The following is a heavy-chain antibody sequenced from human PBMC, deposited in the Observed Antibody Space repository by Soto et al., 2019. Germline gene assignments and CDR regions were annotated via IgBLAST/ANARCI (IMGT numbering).Heavy chain of an antibody. V-gene: IGHV3-23*01. CDR1: GFTFSNYA. Sequence: EVQLLESGGGLVQPGGSLRLSCAASGFTFSNYAMSWVRQAPGKGLEWVSGISGSGGSTYYADSVKGRFTISRDNSKNTLYLQMNSLRAEDTAVYYGAKDRTPSLGYSGYDCFDYWGQGTLVTVSS. J-gene: IGHJ4*02. CDR3: AKDRTPSLGYSGYDCFDY. D-gene: IGHD5-12*01. CDR2: ISGSGGST.